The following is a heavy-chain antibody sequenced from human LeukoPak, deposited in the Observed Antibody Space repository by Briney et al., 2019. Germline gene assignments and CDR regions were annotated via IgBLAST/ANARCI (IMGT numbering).Heavy chain of an antibody. Sequence: TSETLSLTCTVSGYSISSGYYWGWIRQPPGKGLEWIGSIYHSGSTYYNPSLKSRVTISVDTSKNQFSLKLSSVTAADTAVYYCARDTDIVVVQSWFDPWGQGTLVTVSS. CDR1: GYSISSGYY. V-gene: IGHV4-38-2*02. CDR3: ARDTDIVVVQSWFDP. CDR2: IYHSGST. J-gene: IGHJ5*02. D-gene: IGHD2-2*01.